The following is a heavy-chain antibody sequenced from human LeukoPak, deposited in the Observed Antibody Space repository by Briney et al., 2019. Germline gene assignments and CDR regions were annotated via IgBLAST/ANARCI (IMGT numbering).Heavy chain of an antibody. CDR3: ARERKVTRFKYYYYYGMDV. D-gene: IGHD2-21*02. Sequence: ASVKVSCKASGYTFTSYGISWVRQAPGQGLEWMGWISAYNGNTNYAQKLQGRVTMTTDTSTSTAYMELRSLRFDDTAVYYCARERKVTRFKYYYYYGMDVWGQGTTVTVSS. V-gene: IGHV1-18*01. CDR1: GYTFTSYG. CDR2: ISAYNGNT. J-gene: IGHJ6*02.